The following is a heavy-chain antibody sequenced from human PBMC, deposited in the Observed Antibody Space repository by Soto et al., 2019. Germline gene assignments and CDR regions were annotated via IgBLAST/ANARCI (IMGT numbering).Heavy chain of an antibody. V-gene: IGHV1-18*01. J-gene: IGHJ3*02. Sequence: QVQLVQSGAEVKKPGASVKVSCKASGYTFTSYGISWVRQAPGQGLEWMGWISAYNGNTNYAQKLQGRVTMTTDTXXSTAYMEMRSLRSDDTAVYYCARTTDVSGPYAFDIWGQGTMVTVSS. D-gene: IGHD4-4*01. CDR1: GYTFTSYG. CDR2: ISAYNGNT. CDR3: ARTTDVSGPYAFDI.